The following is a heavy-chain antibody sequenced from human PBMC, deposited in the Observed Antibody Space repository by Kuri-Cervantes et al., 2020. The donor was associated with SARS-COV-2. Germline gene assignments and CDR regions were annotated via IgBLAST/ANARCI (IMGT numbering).Heavy chain of an antibody. Sequence: SETLSLTCTVSGGSVSSGSYYWSWIRQPPGKGLEWIGYIYYSGSTNYNPSLKSRVTISVDTSKNQFSLKLSSVTAADTAVYYCARGLGYFDWLPNRYYFYGMDVWGQGTTVTVSS. D-gene: IGHD3-9*01. CDR1: GGSVSSGSYY. CDR3: ARGLGYFDWLPNRYYFYGMDV. V-gene: IGHV4-61*01. J-gene: IGHJ6*02. CDR2: IYYSGST.